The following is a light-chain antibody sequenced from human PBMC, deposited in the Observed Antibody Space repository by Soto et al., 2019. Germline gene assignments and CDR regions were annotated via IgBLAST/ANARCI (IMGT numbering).Light chain of an antibody. CDR2: DAS. Sequence: EIGLTQSPATLSLSPGERATLSCRASQSVSSYLAWYQQKPGQAPRLLIYDASNRATGIPARFSGSGSGTDSTLTISSLEPDDFAVYYCQQRSTWPPITFGQGTRLEI. J-gene: IGKJ5*01. CDR1: QSVSSY. CDR3: QQRSTWPPIT. V-gene: IGKV3-11*01.